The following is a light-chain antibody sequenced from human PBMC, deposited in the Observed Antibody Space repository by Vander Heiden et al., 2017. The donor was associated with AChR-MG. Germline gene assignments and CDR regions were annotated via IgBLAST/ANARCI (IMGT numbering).Light chain of an antibody. CDR1: QSVSSN. CDR2: GAS. V-gene: IGKV3-15*01. J-gene: IGKJ1*01. Sequence: EIAMTQSPATLSVSPGERATLSCRASQSVSSNLAWYQHEPGQAPRLLIYGASTRATGIPARFSGSGSGTEFTLAISSLQSEDFAVYYCHQYSDWPPTFGQGTKVEIK. CDR3: HQYSDWPPT.